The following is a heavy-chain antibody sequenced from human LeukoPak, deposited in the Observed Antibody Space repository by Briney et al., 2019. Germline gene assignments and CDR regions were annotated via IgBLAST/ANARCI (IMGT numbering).Heavy chain of an antibody. Sequence: GGSLRLSCAGSGFAFSSSWMHWVRQAPGKGLVWVSRMNSDGTTTNYADSVKGRFTISRDNAKNTLYLQMNSLIVEGTAVYYCTIAGSYRFDYWGQGTLVTVSP. J-gene: IGHJ4*02. CDR1: GFAFSSSW. CDR2: MNSDGTTT. D-gene: IGHD3-16*02. V-gene: IGHV3-74*01. CDR3: TIAGSYRFDY.